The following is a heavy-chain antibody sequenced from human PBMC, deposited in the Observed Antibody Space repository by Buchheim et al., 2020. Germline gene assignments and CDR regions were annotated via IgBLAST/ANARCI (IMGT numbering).Heavy chain of an antibody. CDR1: GFSFFAFS. Sequence: EVQLVESGGGLVQPGGSLRLSCAASGFSFFAFSMSWVRQTPGKGLVWVSYISGSSSTILYADSVKGRFTISRDNAKDSLYLQMNSLRAEDTAVYYCVRDLLSNGWYRGYFDHWGQGTL. V-gene: IGHV3-48*01. CDR2: ISGSSSTI. D-gene: IGHD6-19*01. J-gene: IGHJ4*02. CDR3: VRDLLSNGWYRGYFDH.